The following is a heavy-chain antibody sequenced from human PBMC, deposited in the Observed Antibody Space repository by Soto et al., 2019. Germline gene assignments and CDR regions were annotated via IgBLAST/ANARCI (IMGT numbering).Heavy chain of an antibody. CDR3: AGTTSHQWYYMDV. J-gene: IGHJ6*03. D-gene: IGHD1-7*01. V-gene: IGHV6-1*01. CDR2: TYYRSRWYN. CDR1: GDSVSSNSAA. Sequence: PSQTLSLTCAISGDSVSSNSAAWNWIRLSPSRGLEWLARTYYRSRWYNDYAVSVRGRITVNPDTSKNQFSLQLTSVTPEDTAVYYCAGTTSHQWYYMDVWGKGTTVTGSS.